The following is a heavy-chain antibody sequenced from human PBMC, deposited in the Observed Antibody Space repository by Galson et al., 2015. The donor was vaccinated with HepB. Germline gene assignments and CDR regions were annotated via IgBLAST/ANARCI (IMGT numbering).Heavy chain of an antibody. Sequence: SVKVSCKASGGTFSSYTISWVRQAPGQGLEWMGRIIPILGIANYAQKFQGRVTITADKSTSTAYMELSSLRSEDTAVYYCARGGDGSSVFDAYRAEYWYFDLWGRGTLVTVSS. J-gene: IGHJ2*01. CDR2: IIPILGIA. D-gene: IGHD2-21*01. CDR1: GGTFSSYT. V-gene: IGHV1-69*02. CDR3: ARGGDGSSVFDAYRAEYWYFDL.